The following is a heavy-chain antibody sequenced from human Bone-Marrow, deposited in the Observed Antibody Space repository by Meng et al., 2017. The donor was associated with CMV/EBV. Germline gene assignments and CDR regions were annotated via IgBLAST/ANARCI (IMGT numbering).Heavy chain of an antibody. CDR1: GYTFTGYY. CDR2: INPNSGGT. J-gene: IGHJ4*02. CDR3: ARTTLVSSGWYG. Sequence: SCQASGYTFTGYYMHWVRQAPGQGLEWMGWINPNSGGTNYAQKFQGRVTMTRDTSISTAYMELSRLRSDDTAVYYCARTTLVSSGWYGWGQGTLVTVSS. D-gene: IGHD6-19*01. V-gene: IGHV1-2*02.